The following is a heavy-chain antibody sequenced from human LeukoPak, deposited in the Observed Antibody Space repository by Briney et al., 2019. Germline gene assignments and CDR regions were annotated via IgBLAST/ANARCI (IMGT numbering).Heavy chain of an antibody. CDR3: ARSGVWPLPRYNWFDP. V-gene: IGHV4-39*01. CDR2: IYYSGST. J-gene: IGHJ5*02. D-gene: IGHD3-16*01. CDR1: GGSISSSSYY. Sequence: SETLSLTCTVSGGSISSSSYYWGWIRQPPGKGLEWIGHIYYSGSTYYNPSLKSRVTISVDTSKNQFSLKLSSVTAADTAVYYCARSGVWPLPRYNWFDPWGQGTLVTVSS.